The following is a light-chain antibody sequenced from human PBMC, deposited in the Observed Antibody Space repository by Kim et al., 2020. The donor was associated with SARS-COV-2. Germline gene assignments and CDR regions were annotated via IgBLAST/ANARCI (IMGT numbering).Light chain of an antibody. Sequence: EIVLTQSPGTLSLSPGERATLSCRASQSVSSSYLAWYQQKPGQAPRLLIYVASSRATGIPDRFSGSGSGTDFTLTISRLDPEDFAVYYCQQYGSSPYTFGQGTKLEI. J-gene: IGKJ2*01. CDR2: VAS. CDR3: QQYGSSPYT. V-gene: IGKV3-20*01. CDR1: QSVSSSY.